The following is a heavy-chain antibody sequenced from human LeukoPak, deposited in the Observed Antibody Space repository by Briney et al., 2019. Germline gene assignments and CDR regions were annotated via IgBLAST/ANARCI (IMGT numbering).Heavy chain of an antibody. CDR3: ARETPYNWNYYYFHH. V-gene: IGHV3-7*01. J-gene: IGHJ1*01. Sequence: PGGSLRLSCAASGFTFSSYWMSWVRQAPGKGLEWVANIKQGGSEKYYVDSVKGRFTISRDNAKNSLYLQMNSLRAEDTAVYYCARETPYNWNYYYFHHWGQGTLVTVSS. CDR2: IKQGGSEK. D-gene: IGHD1-7*01. CDR1: GFTFSSYW.